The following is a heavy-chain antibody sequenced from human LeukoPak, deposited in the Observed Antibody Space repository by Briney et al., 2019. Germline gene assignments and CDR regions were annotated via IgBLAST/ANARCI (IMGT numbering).Heavy chain of an antibody. CDR2: INPNSGGT. J-gene: IGHJ5*02. V-gene: IGHV1-2*06. CDR1: GYTFTGYY. Sequence: ASVKVSCKASGYTFTGYYIHWVRQAPGQGLERMGRINPNSGGTNYAQKFQGRVTMTRDTSISTAYMELNRLTSDDTAVYYCAREPMVRDFNWFDPWGQGTLVTVSS. D-gene: IGHD3-10*01. CDR3: AREPMVRDFNWFDP.